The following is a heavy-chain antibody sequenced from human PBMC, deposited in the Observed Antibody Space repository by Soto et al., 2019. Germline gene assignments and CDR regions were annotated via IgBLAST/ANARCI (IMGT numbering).Heavy chain of an antibody. D-gene: IGHD4-4*01. CDR3: ASIGKNDCSNYEGHLDV. CDR1: GYTFSSYG. J-gene: IGHJ6*02. V-gene: IGHV1-18*04. Sequence: ASVKVSCKASGYTFSSYGISWVRQAPGQGLEWMGWIRPHNGDTNYAQKFQGRVTMTTEASTRTAYMELRSLRSDDTAVYYCASIGKNDCSNYEGHLDVWGQGTTVTVSS. CDR2: IRPHNGDT.